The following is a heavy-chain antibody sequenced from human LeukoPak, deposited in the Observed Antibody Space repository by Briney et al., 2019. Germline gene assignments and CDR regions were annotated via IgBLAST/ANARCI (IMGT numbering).Heavy chain of an antibody. CDR1: GGSISSYY. Sequence: SETLSLACTVSGGSISSYYWSWIRQPPGKGLEWIGYIYYSGSTNYNPSLKSRVTISVDTSKNQFSLKLSSVTAADTAVYYCARSSQMYSSSWYEGPSPSYYFDYWGQGTLVTVSS. D-gene: IGHD6-13*01. V-gene: IGHV4-59*01. CDR3: ARSSQMYSSSWYEGPSPSYYFDY. J-gene: IGHJ4*02. CDR2: IYYSGST.